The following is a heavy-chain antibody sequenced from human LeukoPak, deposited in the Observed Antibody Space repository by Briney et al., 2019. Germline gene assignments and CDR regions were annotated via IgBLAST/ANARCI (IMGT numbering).Heavy chain of an antibody. J-gene: IGHJ4*02. CDR1: GGSISSSSYY. CDR2: IYYSGST. V-gene: IGHV4-39*07. Sequence: PSETLSLTCTVSGGSISSSSYYWGWIRQPPGKGLEWTGSIYYSGSTYYNPSLKSRVTISVDTSKNQFSLKLSSVTAADTAVYYCARDRAVFDYWGQGTLVTVSS. CDR3: ARDRAVFDY.